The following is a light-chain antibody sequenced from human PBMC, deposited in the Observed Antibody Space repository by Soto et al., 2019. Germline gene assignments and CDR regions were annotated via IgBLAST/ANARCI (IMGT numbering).Light chain of an antibody. CDR1: QSVSSY. CDR3: QQYNNWPWT. CDR2: GAS. Sequence: EIVLTQSPATLSLSPGERATLSCRASQSVSSYLAWYHQKPGQAPRLLIYGASTRATGIPARFSGSGSGTEFTLTISSLQSEDFAVYYCQQYNNWPWTFGQGTKVDIK. V-gene: IGKV3-15*01. J-gene: IGKJ1*01.